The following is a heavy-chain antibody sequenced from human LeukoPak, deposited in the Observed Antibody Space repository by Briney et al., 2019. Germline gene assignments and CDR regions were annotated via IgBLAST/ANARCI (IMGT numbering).Heavy chain of an antibody. V-gene: IGHV4-30-4*07. Sequence: PSETLSLTCAVSGGSISSGGYSWSWIRQPPGKGLEWIGYIYYSGSTYYNPSLKSRVTISVDTSKNQFSLKLSSVTAADTAVYYCAGLGATNSYYYYYMDVWGKGTTVTISS. CDR1: GGSISSGGYS. J-gene: IGHJ6*03. CDR2: IYYSGST. D-gene: IGHD1-26*01. CDR3: AGLGATNSYYYYYMDV.